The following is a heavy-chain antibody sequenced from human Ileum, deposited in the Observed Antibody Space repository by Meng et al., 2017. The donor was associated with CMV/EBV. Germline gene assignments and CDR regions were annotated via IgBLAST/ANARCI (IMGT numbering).Heavy chain of an antibody. CDR2: IIPIFGTA. CDR1: GGTFSSYA. J-gene: IGHJ5*02. V-gene: IGHV1-69*05. CDR3: ARDGLSGYCSSTSCPFPRWFDP. D-gene: IGHD2-2*01. Sequence: SVKVSCKASGGTFSSYAISWVRQAPGQGLEWMGGIIPIFGTANYAQKFQGRVTITTDESTSTAYMELSSLRSEDTAMYYCARDGLSGYCSSTSCPFPRWFDPWGQGTLVTVSS.